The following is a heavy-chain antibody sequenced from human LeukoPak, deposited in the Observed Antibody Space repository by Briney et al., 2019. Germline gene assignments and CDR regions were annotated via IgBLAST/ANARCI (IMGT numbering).Heavy chain of an antibody. V-gene: IGHV1-8*01. D-gene: IGHD2-2*01. CDR1: GYTFTSYD. Sequence: ASVKVSCKASGYTFTSYDINWVRQATGQGLEWMGWMNPNSGNTGYAQKFQGRVTITRNTSISTAYMELSSLRSEDTAVYYCARGPRHCSSTSCLYYFDYWGQGTLVTVSS. CDR3: ARGPRHCSSTSCLYYFDY. J-gene: IGHJ4*02. CDR2: MNPNSGNT.